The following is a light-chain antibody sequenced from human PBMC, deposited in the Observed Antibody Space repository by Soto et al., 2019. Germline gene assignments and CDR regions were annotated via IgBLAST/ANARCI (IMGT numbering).Light chain of an antibody. CDR3: QQYNSWPRT. CDR1: QSISIW. CDR2: KTS. Sequence: DIQMTPSPYTLSASLGDRVTITFRASQSISIWLAWYQQKPGKAPKLLIYKTSSLESGVPSRFSGSGSGTEFTLTISSLQPDDFATYYCQQYNSWPRTFGQGTKVDIK. V-gene: IGKV1-5*03. J-gene: IGKJ1*01.